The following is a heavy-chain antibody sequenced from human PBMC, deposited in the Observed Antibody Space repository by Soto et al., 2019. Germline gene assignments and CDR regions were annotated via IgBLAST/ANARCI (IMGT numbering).Heavy chain of an antibody. CDR2: IIPIFGTA. D-gene: IGHD2-15*01. CDR1: GGTFSSYA. CDR3: ARSRGVVVAATFGWFDP. J-gene: IGHJ5*02. V-gene: IGHV1-69*13. Sequence: SVKVSGKASGGTFSSYAISWVRQAPGQGLEWMGGIIPIFGTANYAQKFQGRVTITADESTSTAYMELSSLRSEDTAVYYCARSRGVVVAATFGWFDPWGQGTLVTVSS.